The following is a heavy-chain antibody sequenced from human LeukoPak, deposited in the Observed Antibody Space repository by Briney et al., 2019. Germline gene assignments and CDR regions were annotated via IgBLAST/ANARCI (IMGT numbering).Heavy chain of an antibody. J-gene: IGHJ4*02. CDR2: INPNNGGT. D-gene: IGHD1-26*01. Sequence: ASVKVSCKASGHTFTGYYIHWVRQAPGQGLEWMGWINPNNGGTKYTQKFLGRVTMTGDTSINTSYMEVSSLRSDDTAVYYCTRSLGGSSEGYDYWGQGTLVTVSS. CDR3: TRSLGGSSEGYDY. CDR1: GHTFTGYY. V-gene: IGHV1-2*02.